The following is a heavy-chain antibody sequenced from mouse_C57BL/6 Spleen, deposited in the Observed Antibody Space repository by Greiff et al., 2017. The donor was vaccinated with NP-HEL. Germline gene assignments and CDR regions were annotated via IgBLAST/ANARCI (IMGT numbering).Heavy chain of an antibody. CDR2: IDPSDSYT. V-gene: IGHV1-69*01. J-gene: IGHJ2*01. D-gene: IGHD1-1*01. CDR1: GYTFTSYW. CDR3: ARGGVVGNHFDY. Sequence: QVQLQQPGAELVMPGASVKLSCKASGYTFTSYWMHWVKQRPGQGLEWIGEIDPSDSYTNYNQKFKGKSTLTVDKSSSTAYMQLSSLTSEDSAVYYCARGGVVGNHFDYWGQGTTLTVSS.